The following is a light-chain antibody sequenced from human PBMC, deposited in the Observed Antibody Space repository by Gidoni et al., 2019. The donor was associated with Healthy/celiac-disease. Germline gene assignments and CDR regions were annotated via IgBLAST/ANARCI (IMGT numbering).Light chain of an antibody. Sequence: EIGLTQSPATLSLSPGERATLSCRASQSVSSYLACYQQKPGQAPRLLIYDASNRATGIPSRFSGRGSWTYFSLTISSLEPADFAVYYCQQRSNWPPSWTFGQGTKVEIK. CDR2: DAS. CDR3: QQRSNWPPSWT. CDR1: QSVSSY. J-gene: IGKJ1*01. V-gene: IGKV3-11*01.